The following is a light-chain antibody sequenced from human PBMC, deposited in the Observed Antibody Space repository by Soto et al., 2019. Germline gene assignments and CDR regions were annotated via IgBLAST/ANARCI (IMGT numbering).Light chain of an antibody. CDR3: VAWDDSLSGHV. CDR1: SSNIGSNY. CDR2: RNN. V-gene: IGLV1-47*01. J-gene: IGLJ1*01. Sequence: QSVLTQPPSASGTPGQRVTISCSGSSSNIGSNYVYWYQQFPGTAPKLLIYRNNQRPSGGPDRFSGSKSGTSASLAISGLRSEDEADYYCVAWDDSLSGHVFGTGTKVTVL.